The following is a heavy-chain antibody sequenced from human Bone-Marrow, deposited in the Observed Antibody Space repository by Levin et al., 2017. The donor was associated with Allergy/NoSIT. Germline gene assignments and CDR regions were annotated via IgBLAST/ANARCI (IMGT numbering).Heavy chain of an antibody. CDR2: IFFTGTT. J-gene: IGHJ6*02. D-gene: IGHD6-19*01. CDR1: GGSIRLTNYY. Sequence: PSETLSLTCTVSGGSIRLTNYYWGWIRQPPGTGMEYIGNIFFTGTTYYNPSLKSRVSISVDTSTNQFSLKMFSVTAADMAVYYCAGRGAVAGYGMDVWAQGITVIVSS. V-gene: IGHV4-39*01. CDR3: AGRGAVAGYGMDV.